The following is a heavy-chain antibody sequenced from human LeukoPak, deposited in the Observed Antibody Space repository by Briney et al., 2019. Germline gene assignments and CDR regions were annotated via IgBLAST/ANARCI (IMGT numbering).Heavy chain of an antibody. Sequence: GGSLRLSYAASGFTFGSCGIHWVRQAPGKGLEWVAVISYDGSSKYYADSVKGRFTISRDNSKNTLYLQMNSLRVEDTAVYYCAKANPGYSYGLGDFDLWGRGTLVTVSS. CDR3: AKANPGYSYGLGDFDL. D-gene: IGHD5-18*01. V-gene: IGHV3-30*18. CDR2: ISYDGSSK. J-gene: IGHJ2*01. CDR1: GFTFGSCG.